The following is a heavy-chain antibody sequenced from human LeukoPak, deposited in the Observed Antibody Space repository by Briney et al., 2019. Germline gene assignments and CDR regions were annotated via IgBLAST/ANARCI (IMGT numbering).Heavy chain of an antibody. J-gene: IGHJ6*03. Sequence: SETLSLACTVSGGSISSGGYYWSWIRQHPGKGLEWIGYVYYSGSTYYNPSLKSRVTISVDTSKNQFSLKLSSVTAADTAVYYCARVSMRHSYYMDVRGKGTTVTVSS. D-gene: IGHD2-8*01. V-gene: IGHV4-31*03. CDR3: ARVSMRHSYYMDV. CDR1: GGSISSGGYY. CDR2: VYYSGST.